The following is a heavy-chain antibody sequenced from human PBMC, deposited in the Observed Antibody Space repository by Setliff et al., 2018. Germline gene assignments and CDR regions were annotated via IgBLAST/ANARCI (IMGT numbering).Heavy chain of an antibody. Sequence: PGGSLRLSCSASGFTFSSLWMAWVRQAPGKGLEWVANINQGGSDQFYVDSVKGRFTISRDDSKNTVSLEMNGLRVEDTAVYYCAKEIQARRGPVYDSSALAFDYWGQGTLVTVSS. CDR1: GFTFSSLW. CDR3: AKEIQARRGPVYDSSALAFDY. D-gene: IGHD3-22*01. J-gene: IGHJ4*01. CDR2: INQGGSDQ. V-gene: IGHV3-7*04.